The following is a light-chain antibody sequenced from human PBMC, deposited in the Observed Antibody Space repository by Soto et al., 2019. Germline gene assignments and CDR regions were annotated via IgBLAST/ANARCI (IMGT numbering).Light chain of an antibody. CDR2: RAS. CDR3: QQYGSSQWT. CDR1: QSVSNNY. Sequence: EIVLTHSPCTLSLSPGARSNLSCRASQSVSNNYLAWYQQKPGQAPRLLIYRASIRATGIPDRFSGSGSGTDFTLTISRLETEDFAVYYCQQYGSSQWTFGPGTKVDI. J-gene: IGKJ1*01. V-gene: IGKV3-20*01.